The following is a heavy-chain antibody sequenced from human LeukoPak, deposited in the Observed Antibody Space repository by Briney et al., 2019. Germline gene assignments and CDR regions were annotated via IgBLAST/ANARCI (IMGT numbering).Heavy chain of an antibody. CDR1: GFTFSSYA. Sequence: QTGGSLRLSCAASGFTFSSYAMSWVRQAPGKGLEWVSAISGSGGSTYYADSVKGRFTISRDNSKNTLYLQMNSLRAEDRAVYYCAKGGGRAEWLLRDYYFDYWGQGTLVTVSP. J-gene: IGHJ4*02. CDR2: ISGSGGST. CDR3: AKGGGRAEWLLRDYYFDY. D-gene: IGHD3-3*01. V-gene: IGHV3-23*01.